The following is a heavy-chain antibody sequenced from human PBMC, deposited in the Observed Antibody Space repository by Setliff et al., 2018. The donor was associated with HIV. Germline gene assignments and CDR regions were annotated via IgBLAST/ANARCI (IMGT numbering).Heavy chain of an antibody. Sequence: PSETLSLTCTVSGGSISNYYWSWIRQPPGQGLEWIGYIFNSVTTNYSPSLKSRAAISADTSKNQFSLKLRSVTAAETAVYYCARRDAAAGPSYYYYYMDVWGKGTTVTVSS. J-gene: IGHJ6*03. CDR3: ARRDAAAGPSYYYYYMDV. V-gene: IGHV4-59*08. CDR1: GGSISNYY. D-gene: IGHD6-13*01. CDR2: IFNSVTT.